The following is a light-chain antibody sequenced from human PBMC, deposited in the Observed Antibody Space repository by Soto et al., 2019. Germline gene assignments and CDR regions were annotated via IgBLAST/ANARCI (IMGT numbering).Light chain of an antibody. J-gene: IGKJ1*01. CDR1: QSISSW. V-gene: IGKV1-5*01. CDR2: DAS. CDR3: QQYNYYRT. Sequence: DIQMTQSPSTLSASVGDRVTITCRVSQSISSWLAWFQQKPGKAPKLLIYDASTLESGVPSRFSGSGSGTEFTLTISSLQPDDFATYYCQQYNYYRTFGQGTKVDIK.